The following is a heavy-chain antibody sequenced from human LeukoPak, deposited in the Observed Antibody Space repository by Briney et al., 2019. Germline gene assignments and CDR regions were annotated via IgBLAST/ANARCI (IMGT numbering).Heavy chain of an antibody. D-gene: IGHD3-22*01. J-gene: IGHJ4*02. CDR1: GFTFNYYW. V-gene: IGHV3-7*01. Sequence: GGSLRLSCVASGFTFNYYWMSWVRQAPGKGLEWLANIKKDGTEKNYVDPVEGRFTISRDTAKSTLYLYLNSLRPDDTAVYYCARYTSGYSLEYWGQGALVTVSS. CDR3: ARYTSGYSLEY. CDR2: IKKDGTEK.